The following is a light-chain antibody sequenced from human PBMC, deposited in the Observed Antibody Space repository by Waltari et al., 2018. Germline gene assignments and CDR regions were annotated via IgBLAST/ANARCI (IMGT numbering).Light chain of an antibody. Sequence: DIQMTQSPSSLSASVGDRVTITCRASQTISIYSNWDQQKPGKAPTLLIYATSSLQSGVPSRFSGSGSETDFTLTISSLQPEDFATYYCQQSYSTPPWTFGQGTKVEIK. V-gene: IGKV1-39*01. CDR3: QQSYSTPPWT. CDR2: ATS. J-gene: IGKJ1*01. CDR1: QTISIY.